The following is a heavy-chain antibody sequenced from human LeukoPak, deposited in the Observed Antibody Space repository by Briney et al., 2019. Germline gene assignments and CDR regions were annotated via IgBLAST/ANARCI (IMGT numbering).Heavy chain of an antibody. CDR2: INHSGST. V-gene: IGHV4-34*01. CDR3: ARHRRWRYYYYMDV. D-gene: IGHD4-23*01. J-gene: IGHJ6*03. CDR1: GGSFSGYY. Sequence: SETLSLTCAVYGGSFSGYYWSWIRQPPGKGLEWIGEINHSGSTNYDPSLKSRVTISVDTSKNQFSLKLSSVTAADTAVYYCARHRRWRYYYYMDVWGKGTTVTISS.